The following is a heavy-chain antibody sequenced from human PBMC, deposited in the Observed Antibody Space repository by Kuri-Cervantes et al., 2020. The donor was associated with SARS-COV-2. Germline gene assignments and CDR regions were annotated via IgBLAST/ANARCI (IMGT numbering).Heavy chain of an antibody. CDR3: CREGYNYIDY. CDR2: IHRSGIT. Sequence: SETLSLTCTVSGGSISSSSYYWGWIRQPPGKGLEWIGTIHRSGITYYNPSLKSRITMSVDTSKNLFSLKLSSVTAADTAVYYCCREGYNYIDYWGQGTLVTVSS. J-gene: IGHJ4*02. D-gene: IGHD5-18*01. V-gene: IGHV4-39*07. CDR1: GGSISSSSYY.